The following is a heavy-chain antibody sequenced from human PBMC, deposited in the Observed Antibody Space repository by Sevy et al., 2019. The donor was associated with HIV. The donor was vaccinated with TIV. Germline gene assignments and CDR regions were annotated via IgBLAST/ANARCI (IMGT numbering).Heavy chain of an antibody. CDR2: IWNNGNNK. CDR1: GMTFSRKG. CDR3: ATDYINYALDV. Sequence: GGSLRLSCVASGMTFSRKGMHWVRQAPGKGLEWVAIIWNNGNNKYYADSVKGRLTISRDNSQNTGYLQMNSLRAEDTAGYYCATDYINYALDVWGQGTTVTVSS. V-gene: IGHV3-33*03. J-gene: IGHJ6*02.